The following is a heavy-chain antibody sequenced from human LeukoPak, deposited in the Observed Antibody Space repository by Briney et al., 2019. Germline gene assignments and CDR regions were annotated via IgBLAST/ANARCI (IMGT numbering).Heavy chain of an antibody. Sequence: GGSLRLSCAASGFTFSSYSMNWVRQAPGKGLEWVSSICSSSSYIYYADSVKGRFTISRDNAKNSLYLQINSPRAEDTAVYYCAREDHSNYNYWGQGTLVTVSS. CDR2: ICSSSSYI. CDR3: AREDHSNYNY. D-gene: IGHD4-11*01. CDR1: GFTFSSYS. V-gene: IGHV3-21*01. J-gene: IGHJ4*02.